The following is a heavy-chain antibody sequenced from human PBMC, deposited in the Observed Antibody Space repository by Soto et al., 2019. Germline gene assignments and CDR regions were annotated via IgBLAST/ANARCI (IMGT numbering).Heavy chain of an antibody. CDR3: ARDGIYCSSTSCYGFDY. CDR2: TYYRSKWYN. Sequence: SQTLSLTCAISVDSVSSNSAAWNWIRQSPSRGLEWLGRTYYRSKWYNDYAVSVKSRITINPDTSKNQFSLQLNSVTPEDTAVYYCARDGIYCSSTSCYGFDYWGQGTLVTVSS. J-gene: IGHJ4*02. CDR1: VDSVSSNSAA. V-gene: IGHV6-1*01. D-gene: IGHD2-2*01.